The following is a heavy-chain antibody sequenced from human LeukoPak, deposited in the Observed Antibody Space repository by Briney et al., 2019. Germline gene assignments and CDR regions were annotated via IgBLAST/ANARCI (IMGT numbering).Heavy chain of an antibody. Sequence: GGSLRLSCAASGFTFSNYNMNWVRRAPGKGLEWVSSISSSSSYIYYADSVKGRFTISRDNANNSLYLQMNSLRAEDTTVYYCARGGSGGMDYWGQGTLVTVSS. CDR2: ISSSSSYI. CDR1: GFTFSNYN. J-gene: IGHJ4*02. D-gene: IGHD3-16*01. CDR3: ARGGSGGMDY. V-gene: IGHV3-21*01.